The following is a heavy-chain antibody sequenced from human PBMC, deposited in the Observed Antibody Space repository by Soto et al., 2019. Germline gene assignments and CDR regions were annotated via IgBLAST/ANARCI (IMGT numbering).Heavy chain of an antibody. CDR1: GDSFNDYY. D-gene: IGHD5-12*01. CDR3: ARESGGATATLDYYYFYMDV. V-gene: IGHV1-2*04. J-gene: IGHJ6*03. Sequence: QVQLVQSGAEVRKPGASVTVSCRSSGDSFNDYYIHWVRQAPGQGFEWMGWINPNSGVKKYAQKFQGWVSMTRDTSIRTVYMQLSRLRSDDTAVYYCARESGGATATLDYYYFYMDVWGTGTTVTVSS. CDR2: INPNSGVK.